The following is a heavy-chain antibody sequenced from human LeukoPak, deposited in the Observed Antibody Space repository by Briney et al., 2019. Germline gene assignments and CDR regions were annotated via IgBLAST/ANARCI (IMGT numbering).Heavy chain of an antibody. CDR3: AREDGYNYYFDY. CDR1: GDSISSTIYY. CDR2: IYYSGST. Sequence: SETLSLTCTVSGDSISSTIYYWGWIRQPPGKGLDWIGSIYYSGSTYYNPSLKSRLTMSVDTSKNQFSLKLSSVTAADTAVYFCAREDGYNYYFDYRGQGTLVTVSS. J-gene: IGHJ4*02. D-gene: IGHD5-24*01. V-gene: IGHV4-39*07.